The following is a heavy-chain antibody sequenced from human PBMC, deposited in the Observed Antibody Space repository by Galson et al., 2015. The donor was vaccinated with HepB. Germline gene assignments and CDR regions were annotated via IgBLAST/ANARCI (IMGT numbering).Heavy chain of an antibody. J-gene: IGHJ6*03. V-gene: IGHV5-10-1*01. Sequence: QSGAEVKKPGESLRISCKGSGSSFTSYWISWVRQMPGKGLEWMGRIDPSDSYTNYSPSFQGHVTISADKSISTAYLQWSSLKASDTAMYYCARSVVVVPAAYYYYYMDVWGKGTTVTVSS. D-gene: IGHD2-2*01. CDR2: IDPSDSYT. CDR1: GSSFTSYW. CDR3: ARSVVVVPAAYYYYYMDV.